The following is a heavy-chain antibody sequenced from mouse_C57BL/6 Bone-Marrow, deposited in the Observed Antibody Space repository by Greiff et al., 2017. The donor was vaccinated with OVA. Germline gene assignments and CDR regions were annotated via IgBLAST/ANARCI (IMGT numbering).Heavy chain of an antibody. CDR2: IYPGSGNT. CDR3: ARGSGYNYAMDY. J-gene: IGHJ4*01. Sequence: VKLMESGAELVRPGASVKLSCKASGYTFTDYYINWVKQRPGQGLEWIARIYPGSGNTYYNEKFKGKATLTAEKSSSTAYMQLSSLTSEDSAVYFCARGSGYNYAMDYWGQGTSVTVSS. V-gene: IGHV1-76*01. D-gene: IGHD3-2*02. CDR1: GYTFTDYY.